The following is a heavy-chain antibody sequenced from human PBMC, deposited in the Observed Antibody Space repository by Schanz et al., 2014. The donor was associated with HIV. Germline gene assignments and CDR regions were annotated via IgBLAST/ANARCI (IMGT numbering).Heavy chain of an antibody. V-gene: IGHV3-30*18. CDR2: ISYDGSNK. Sequence: QVQLVESGGGVVQPGRSLRLSCAASGFSFINYGMHWVRQAPGKGLEWVAVISYDGSNKYYADSVKGRFTISRDNSKNTLYLQMNSLRAEDTAVYHCAKDGAPSGSYSYGMDVWGQGTTVTVS. D-gene: IGHD3-10*01. J-gene: IGHJ6*02. CDR3: AKDGAPSGSYSYGMDV. CDR1: GFSFINYG.